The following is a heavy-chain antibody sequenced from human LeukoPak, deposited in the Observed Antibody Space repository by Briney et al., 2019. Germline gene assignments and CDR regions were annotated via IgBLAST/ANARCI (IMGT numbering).Heavy chain of an antibody. D-gene: IGHD1-26*01. CDR1: GGSFSGYY. V-gene: IGHV4-34*03. CDR3: VMTISGNNGPFDY. Sequence: PSETLPLTCAVYGGSFSGYYWSWIRQPPGKGLEWIGEINHSGSTNYNPSLKSRVTISVDTSKNQFSLKLSSVTAADTAVYYCVMTISGNNGPFDYWGQGTLVTVSS. CDR2: INHSGST. J-gene: IGHJ4*02.